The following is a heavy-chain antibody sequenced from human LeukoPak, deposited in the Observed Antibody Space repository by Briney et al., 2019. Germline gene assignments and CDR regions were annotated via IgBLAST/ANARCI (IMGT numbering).Heavy chain of an antibody. Sequence: SETLSLTCAVYGGSFSGYYWSWIRQPPGKGLEWIGEINHSGSTNYNPSLKSRVTISVDTSKNQFSLKLSSATAADTAVYYCAREVVVPAASFDYWGQGTLVTVSS. CDR1: GGSFSGYY. V-gene: IGHV4-34*01. D-gene: IGHD2-2*01. CDR3: AREVVVPAASFDY. J-gene: IGHJ4*02. CDR2: INHSGST.